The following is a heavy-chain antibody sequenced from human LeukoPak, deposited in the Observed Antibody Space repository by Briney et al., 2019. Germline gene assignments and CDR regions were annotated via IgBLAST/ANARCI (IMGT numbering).Heavy chain of an antibody. J-gene: IGHJ5*02. CDR1: GYTFTVYY. V-gene: IGHV1-2*02. Sequence: APVKVSCKASGYTFTVYYMHWVRQAPGQGLEWMGWITPNSGGTKYAQRFQGRVTMTRDTSISTAYMELSGLRSDDTAVYYCARGFRLSAIEDWFDPWGQGTLVTVSS. CDR2: ITPNSGGT. CDR3: ARGFRLSAIEDWFDP. D-gene: IGHD2-2*02.